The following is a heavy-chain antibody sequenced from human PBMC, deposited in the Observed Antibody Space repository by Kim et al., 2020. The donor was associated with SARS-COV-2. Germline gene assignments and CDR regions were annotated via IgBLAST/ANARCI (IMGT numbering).Heavy chain of an antibody. D-gene: IGHD6-25*01. Sequence: EYGDPVSGRFPSSRDNSKYTVYLQMNSLRAEDTAVYYCARDPAGSGFAMDAWGQGTTVTVSS. CDR3: ARDPAGSGFAMDA. J-gene: IGHJ6*02. V-gene: IGHV3-33*01.